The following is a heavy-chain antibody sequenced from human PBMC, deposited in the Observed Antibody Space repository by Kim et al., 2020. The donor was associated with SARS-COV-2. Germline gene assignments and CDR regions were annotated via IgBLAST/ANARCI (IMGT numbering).Heavy chain of an antibody. CDR1: GYTFTSYA. CDR2: INAGNGNT. V-gene: IGHV1-3*01. J-gene: IGHJ4*02. CDR3: ARGGENAGLRPPPLPY. Sequence: ASVKVSCKASGYTFTSYAMHWVRQAPGQRLEWMGWINAGNGNTKYSQKFQGRVTITRDTSASTAYMELSSLRSEDTAVYYCARGGENAGLRPPPLPYWGQGTLVTVSS. D-gene: IGHD3-10*01.